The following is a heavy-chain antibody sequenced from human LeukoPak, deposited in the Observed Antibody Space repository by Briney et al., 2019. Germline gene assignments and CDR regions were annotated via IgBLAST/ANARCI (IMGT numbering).Heavy chain of an antibody. V-gene: IGHV1-18*01. CDR2: ISAYNGNT. Sequence: ASVKVSCKASGYTFTSYGISWVRQAPGQGLEWMGWISAYNGNTNYAQKLQGRVTMTTDTSTSTAYMELRSLRSDDTAVYYCARDRGTTVVTPAPSDYWGQGTLVTVSS. CDR3: ARDRGTTVVTPAPSDY. CDR1: GYTFTSYG. J-gene: IGHJ4*02. D-gene: IGHD4-23*01.